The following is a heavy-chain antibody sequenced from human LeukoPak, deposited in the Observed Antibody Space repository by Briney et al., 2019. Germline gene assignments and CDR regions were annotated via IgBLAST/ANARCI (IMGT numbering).Heavy chain of an antibody. Sequence: PSETLSLTCSVSSGSISSYYWSWIRQPPGKGLEYIGHIYYTGTTDYNPSLKSRVTISVDTSKNQFSLKLSSVTAADTAVYYCAREHRQHDSTRGFDYWGQGTLVTVSS. V-gene: IGHV4-59*12. J-gene: IGHJ4*02. CDR3: AREHRQHDSTRGFDY. CDR1: SGSISSYY. CDR2: IYYTGTT. D-gene: IGHD3-10*01.